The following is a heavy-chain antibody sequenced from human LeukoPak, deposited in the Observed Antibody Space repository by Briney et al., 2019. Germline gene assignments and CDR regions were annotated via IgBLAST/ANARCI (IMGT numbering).Heavy chain of an antibody. CDR2: INHSGST. D-gene: IGHD2-21*01. CDR3: ARYVVSSFDY. CDR1: GGSFSGYY. Sequence: SETLSLTCAVYGGSFSGYYWSWIRQPPGKGLEWIGEINHSGSTNYNPSLKSRVTISVDTSKNQFSLKLSSVTAADTAVYYCARYVVSSFDYWGQGTLVTVSS. J-gene: IGHJ4*02. V-gene: IGHV4-34*01.